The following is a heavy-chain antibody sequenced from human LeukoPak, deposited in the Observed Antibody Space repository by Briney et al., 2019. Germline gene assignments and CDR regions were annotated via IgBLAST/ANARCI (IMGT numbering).Heavy chain of an antibody. CDR1: GGSISSNF. D-gene: IGHD6-19*01. CDR3: ARGSGWYLP. CDR2: IYYSGST. Sequence: PSETLSLTCTVSGGSISSNFWSWIRQPPGKGLEWIGYIYYSGSTNYNPSLKSRVTISVDTSKNQFSLKLNSVTAADTAVYYCARGSGWYLPWGQGTLVTVSS. J-gene: IGHJ5*02. V-gene: IGHV4-59*08.